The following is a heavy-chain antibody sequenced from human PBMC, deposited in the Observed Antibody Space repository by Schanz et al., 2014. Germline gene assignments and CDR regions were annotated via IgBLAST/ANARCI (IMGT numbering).Heavy chain of an antibody. Sequence: QVQLVESGGGVVQPGRSLRLSCAASGFTFSSYGMHWVRQAPGKGLEWVAIIWYDGSNKYYADSVKGRFTISRDNAKNSLYLQMDSLRGDDTAVYYCARDGIAATTDFEYWGQGVLVTVSS. CDR2: IWYDGSNK. CDR1: GFTFSSYG. CDR3: ARDGIAATTDFEY. V-gene: IGHV3-33*01. J-gene: IGHJ4*02. D-gene: IGHD1-1*01.